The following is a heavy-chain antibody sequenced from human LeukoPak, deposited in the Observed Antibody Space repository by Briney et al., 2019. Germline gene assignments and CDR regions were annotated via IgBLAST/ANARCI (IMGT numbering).Heavy chain of an antibody. Sequence: PGGSLRLSCAASGFTFSSYSMNWVRQAPGKGLEWVAVISYDGSYKDFADSVKGRFTISRDNSKSTLHLQMNSLRAEDTAVYFCAKQGPLYGMDVWGQGTTVTVSS. CDR2: ISYDGSYK. J-gene: IGHJ6*02. CDR3: AKQGPLYGMDV. V-gene: IGHV3-30*18. CDR1: GFTFSSYS.